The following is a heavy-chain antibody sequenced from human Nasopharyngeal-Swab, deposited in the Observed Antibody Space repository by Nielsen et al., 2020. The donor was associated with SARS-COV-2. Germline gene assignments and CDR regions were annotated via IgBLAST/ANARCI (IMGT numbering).Heavy chain of an antibody. CDR3: ARDRDSSSWSLESGGYMAV. J-gene: IGHJ6*03. Sequence: GESLKISCAASGFTFSSYAMHWVRQAPGKGLEWVAVISYDGSNKYYADSVKGRFTISRDNSKNTLYLQMNSLRAEDTAVYYCARDRDSSSWSLESGGYMAVWGKGPPVTVSS. CDR1: GFTFSSYA. V-gene: IGHV3-30-3*01. CDR2: ISYDGSNK. D-gene: IGHD6-13*01.